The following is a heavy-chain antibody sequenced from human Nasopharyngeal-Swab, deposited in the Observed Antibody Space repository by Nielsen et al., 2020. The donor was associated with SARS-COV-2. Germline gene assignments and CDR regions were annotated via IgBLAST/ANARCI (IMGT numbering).Heavy chain of an antibody. CDR1: GYTLTELS. V-gene: IGHV1-24*01. J-gene: IGHJ6*02. D-gene: IGHD3-10*01. CDR2: FDPEDGET. CDR3: AASAPVRGDPDIYYYYYGMDV. Sequence: ASVKVSCKVSGYTLTELSMHWVRQAPGKGLEWMGGFDPEDGETIYAQKFQGRVTMTEDTSTDTAYMELSSLRSEDTAVYYCAASAPVRGDPDIYYYYYGMDVWGQGTTITVSS.